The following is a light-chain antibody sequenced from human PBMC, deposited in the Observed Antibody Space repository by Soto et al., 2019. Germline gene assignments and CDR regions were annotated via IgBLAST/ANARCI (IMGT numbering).Light chain of an antibody. CDR2: EVS. V-gene: IGLV2-14*01. J-gene: IGLJ1*01. CDR1: SSDVGGYDY. Sequence: QSVLTQPASVSGSPGQSITISCTGTSSDVGGYDYVSWHQLHPGKAPKLMVFEVSNRPSGVSYRFSGSKSGNTASLTISGLQAEDEADYFCSSYSISTAYLFGTGTKV. CDR3: SSYSISTAYL.